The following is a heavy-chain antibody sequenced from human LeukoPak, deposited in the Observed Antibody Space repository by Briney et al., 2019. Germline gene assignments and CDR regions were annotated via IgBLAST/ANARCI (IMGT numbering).Heavy chain of an antibody. CDR2: ISRNSGSI. V-gene: IGHV3-9*01. J-gene: IGHJ4*02. CDR1: GFTFDDYA. D-gene: IGHD6-19*01. CDR3: AKDRAVAGTGVFDY. Sequence: QTGGSLRLSCAASGFTFDDYAMHWVRQAPGKGLEWVSGISRNSGSIGYADSVKGRFTISRDNAKNSLYLQMNSLRAEDTALYYCAKDRAVAGTGVFDYWGQGTLVTVPS.